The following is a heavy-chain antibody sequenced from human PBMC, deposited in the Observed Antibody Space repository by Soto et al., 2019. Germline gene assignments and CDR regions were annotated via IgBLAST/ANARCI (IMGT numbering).Heavy chain of an antibody. CDR2: INHSGST. D-gene: IGHD3-10*01. Sequence: PSETLSLTCAVYGGSFSGYYWSWIRQPPGKGLEWIGEINHSGSTNYNPSLKSRVTISVDTSKNQFSLKLSSVTAADTAVYYCAREPSGSYLVRYYYYYGMDVWGQGTTVTVSS. CDR1: GGSFSGYY. J-gene: IGHJ6*02. CDR3: AREPSGSYLVRYYYYYGMDV. V-gene: IGHV4-34*01.